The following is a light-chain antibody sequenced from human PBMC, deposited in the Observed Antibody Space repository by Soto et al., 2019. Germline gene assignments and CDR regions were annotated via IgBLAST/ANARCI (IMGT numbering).Light chain of an antibody. V-gene: IGKV3-11*01. CDR1: QSVSSN. J-gene: IGKJ1*01. CDR2: DAS. CDR3: QQRSSWPWT. Sequence: EIVMTQSPATLSVSPGERATLSCRASQSVSSNLAWYQQNPGQAPRLLIYDASNRAAGIPARFSGSGSGTDFTLTISSLEPEDFALYYCQQRSSWPWTFGQGTKVDI.